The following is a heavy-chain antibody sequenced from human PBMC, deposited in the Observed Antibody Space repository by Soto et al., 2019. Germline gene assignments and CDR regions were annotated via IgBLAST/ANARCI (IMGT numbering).Heavy chain of an antibody. V-gene: IGHV3-7*01. Sequence: EVQLVESGGGLVQPGGSLRLSCAASGFTFSSYWMSWVRQAPGKGLEWVANIKQDGSEKYYVDSVKGRFTISRDNAKNSLYLQMNGLRAEDTAVYYCAGGGGAVVVVAATFGFDYWGQGTLVTVSS. J-gene: IGHJ4*02. CDR3: AGGGGAVVVVAATFGFDY. D-gene: IGHD2-15*01. CDR1: GFTFSSYW. CDR2: IKQDGSEK.